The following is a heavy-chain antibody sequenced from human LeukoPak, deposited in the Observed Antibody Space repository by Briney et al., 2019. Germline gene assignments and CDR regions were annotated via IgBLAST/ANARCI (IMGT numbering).Heavy chain of an antibody. CDR3: ARDLNDAFDI. J-gene: IGHJ3*02. Sequence: ASVKVSCKASGYSFTNYRISWVRQAPGQGLEWMGWISTYNGHTKYAQNLQGRVTMTTDTSTSTAHIDLRSLRSDDTALYYCARDLNDAFDIWGQGTMVTVSS. CDR2: ISTYNGHT. CDR1: GYSFTNYR. V-gene: IGHV1-18*01.